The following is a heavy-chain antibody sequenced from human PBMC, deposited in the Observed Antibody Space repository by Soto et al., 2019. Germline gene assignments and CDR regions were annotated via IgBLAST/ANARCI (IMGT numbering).Heavy chain of an antibody. Sequence: GESLKISCKGSGYSFTSYWIGWVRQMPVKGLECMGITYPGDSDTRYSPSFQGQVTISADKSISTAYLQWSSLKASDTAMYYCARTAAAGKYYYGMDVWGQGTTVTVSS. CDR1: GYSFTSYW. J-gene: IGHJ6*02. D-gene: IGHD6-13*01. V-gene: IGHV5-51*01. CDR2: TYPGDSDT. CDR3: ARTAAAGKYYYGMDV.